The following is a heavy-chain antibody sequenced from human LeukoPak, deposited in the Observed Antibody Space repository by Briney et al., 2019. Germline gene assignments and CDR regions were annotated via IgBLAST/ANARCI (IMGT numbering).Heavy chain of an antibody. Sequence: GGSLRLSCAASGFTFSSYEMNWVRQAPGKGLEWVSYISSRGGTIYYADSVKGRFTISRDNAKNSLYLQMNSLRAEDTTVYYCARSQGYYDSSGYYIRWGQGTLVTVSS. D-gene: IGHD3-22*01. J-gene: IGHJ4*02. CDR2: ISSRGGTI. CDR3: ARSQGYYDSSGYYIR. V-gene: IGHV3-48*03. CDR1: GFTFSSYE.